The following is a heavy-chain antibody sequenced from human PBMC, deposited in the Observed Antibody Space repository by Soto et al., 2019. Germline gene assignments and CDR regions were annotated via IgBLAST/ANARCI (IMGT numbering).Heavy chain of an antibody. CDR3: ARGAPYYYDSSGYCGY. CDR2: IWYDGSNK. D-gene: IGHD3-22*01. CDR1: GFTFSSYG. J-gene: IGHJ4*02. V-gene: IGHV3-33*01. Sequence: GSLRLSCAASGFTFSSYGMHWVRQAPGKGLEWVAVIWYDGSNKYYADSVKGRFTISRDNSKNTLYLQMNSLRAEDTAVYYCARGAPYYYDSSGYCGYWGQGTLVTVSS.